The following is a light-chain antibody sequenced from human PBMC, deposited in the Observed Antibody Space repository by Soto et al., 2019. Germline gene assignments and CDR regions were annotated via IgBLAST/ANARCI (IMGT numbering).Light chain of an antibody. Sequence: QSVLAQPPSASGCPGQSVTICCTGTSSDVGGYKYVSWYQQHPGKAPKLMIYEVSKRPSGVPDRFSGSKSGNTASLTVSGLQAEDEAEYYCSSYAGSNNLVFGGGTKVTVL. CDR2: EVS. V-gene: IGLV2-8*01. CDR3: SSYAGSNNLV. CDR1: SSDVGGYKY. J-gene: IGLJ2*01.